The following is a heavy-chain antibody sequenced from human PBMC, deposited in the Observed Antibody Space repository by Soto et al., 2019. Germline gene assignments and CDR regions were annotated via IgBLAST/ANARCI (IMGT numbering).Heavy chain of an antibody. J-gene: IGHJ4*02. CDR2: ISGGGSGA. D-gene: IGHD2-15*01. Sequence: EVQLLESGGGLVQPGGSLGLSCKASGFTFSDHAMPWVGQAPGKGLEWLSGISGGGSGAYYADSVKGRFTVSRANSNNTLFLQMDSLRVEDTAVYYCAIDLWWYTHWGQGTLVTVSS. CDR3: AIDLWWYTH. CDR1: GFTFSDHA. V-gene: IGHV3-23*01.